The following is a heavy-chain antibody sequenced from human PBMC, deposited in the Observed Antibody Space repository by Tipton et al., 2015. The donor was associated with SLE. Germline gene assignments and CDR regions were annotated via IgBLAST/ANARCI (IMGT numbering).Heavy chain of an antibody. CDR1: GGSISGYNW. Sequence: TLPLTCVVSGGSISGYNWWSWVRQPPGKGLEWIGEIYHSGGTNYSPSLKSRVTISVVKSQNQFSLKVSSVTAADTAVYYCARVTVIPAAIGMDVWGRGTTVTVSS. J-gene: IGHJ6*02. V-gene: IGHV4-4*02. CDR3: ARVTVIPAAIGMDV. D-gene: IGHD6-25*01. CDR2: IYHSGGT.